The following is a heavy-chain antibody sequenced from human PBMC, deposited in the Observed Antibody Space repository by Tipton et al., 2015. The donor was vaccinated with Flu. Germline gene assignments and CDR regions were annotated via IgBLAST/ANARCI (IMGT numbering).Heavy chain of an antibody. D-gene: IGHD4-17*01. V-gene: IGHV3-11*01. J-gene: IGHJ4*02. Sequence: SLRLSCAASGFTFSDYYMNWIRQAPGKGLEWVSYISSSGSTIYYADSVKGRFTISRYNAKNSLYLQMNSLRAEDTAVYYCAGGSTVTHFDFWGQGTLVTVSS. CDR1: GFTFSDYY. CDR3: AGGSTVTHFDF. CDR2: ISSSGSTI.